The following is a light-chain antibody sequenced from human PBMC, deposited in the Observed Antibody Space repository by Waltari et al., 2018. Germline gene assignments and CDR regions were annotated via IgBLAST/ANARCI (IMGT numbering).Light chain of an antibody. Sequence: NFMLTQPHSVSESPGKTVTISCTRSSGSIASTYVQWYQQRPGSSPTTVLYEDNQRPSGVPDRFSGSIDSSSNSASLTISGLKTDEADYYCQSYDSSNQVFGGGTKLTVL. V-gene: IGLV6-57*01. CDR3: QSYDSSNQV. J-gene: IGLJ3*02. CDR2: EDN. CDR1: SGSIASTY.